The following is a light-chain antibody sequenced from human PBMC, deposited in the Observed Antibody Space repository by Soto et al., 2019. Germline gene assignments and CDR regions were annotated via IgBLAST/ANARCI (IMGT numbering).Light chain of an antibody. CDR2: GAS. V-gene: IGKV3-20*01. Sequence: PGDRATLSCRASQSVSSSYLAWYQQKPGQAPRLLIYGASSRATGIPDRFSGSGSGTDFTLTISRLEPEDFAMYYCQQYGSSPWTFGPGTKVEIK. CDR3: QQYGSSPWT. CDR1: QSVSSSY. J-gene: IGKJ1*01.